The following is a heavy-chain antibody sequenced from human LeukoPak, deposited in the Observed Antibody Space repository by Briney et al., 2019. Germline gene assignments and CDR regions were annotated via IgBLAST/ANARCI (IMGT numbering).Heavy chain of an antibody. CDR1: GFRFSSYS. CDR2: MKKDGSET. CDR3: GRHRSGSGTYFIDY. Sequence: GGSLRLSCVVSGFRFSSYSMIWVRQAPGKGLQWVANMKKDGSETKYVESVKGRFTISRDNAKSSLYLQMNSLRAEDTAVYYCGRHRSGSGTYFIDYWGQGTLVSVSS. J-gene: IGHJ4*02. V-gene: IGHV3-7*01. D-gene: IGHD3-10*01.